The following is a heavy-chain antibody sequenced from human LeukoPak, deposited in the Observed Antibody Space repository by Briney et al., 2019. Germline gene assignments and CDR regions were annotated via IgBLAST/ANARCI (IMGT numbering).Heavy chain of an antibody. J-gene: IGHJ4*02. Sequence: SETLSLTCTVSGGSISSYYWSWIRQPAGKGLEWIGRIYTSGSTNYNPSLKSRVTMSVDTSKNQFSLKLSSVTAADAAVYYCARGVAGTGEDYFDYWGQGTLVTVSS. CDR1: GGSISSYY. CDR3: ARGVAGTGEDYFDY. V-gene: IGHV4-4*07. CDR2: IYTSGST. D-gene: IGHD6-19*01.